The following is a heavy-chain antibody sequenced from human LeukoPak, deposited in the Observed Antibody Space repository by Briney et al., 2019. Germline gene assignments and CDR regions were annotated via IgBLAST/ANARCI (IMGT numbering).Heavy chain of an antibody. D-gene: IGHD1-26*01. CDR1: GGSVSSSRFS. J-gene: IGHJ4*02. V-gene: IGHV4-39*01. CDR2: IDYSGST. Sequence: PETLSVTCTVSGGSVSSSRFSWGWIRQPPGKRLEWIRSIDYSGSTYYNPSLKSRVTISVDTSKNQFSLKLSSVTAADTAVYYCARHEVGATRSYFDYWGQGTLVTVSS. CDR3: ARHEVGATRSYFDY.